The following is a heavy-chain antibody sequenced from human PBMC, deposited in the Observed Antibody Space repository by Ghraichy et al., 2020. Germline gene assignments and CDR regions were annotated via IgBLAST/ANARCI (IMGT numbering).Heavy chain of an antibody. V-gene: IGHV4-59*01. J-gene: IGHJ4*02. D-gene: IGHD7-27*01. CDR3: TRVRDWGSADY. CDR2: IHYSGST. Sequence: SETLSLTCTVSGGSISGYYWSWIRQPPGKGLEWIGYIHYSGSTKYSPSLTSRVTISVDTSKNQFSLKLNFVTAADTAVYYCTRVRDWGSADYWGQGTLITVS. CDR1: GGSISGYY.